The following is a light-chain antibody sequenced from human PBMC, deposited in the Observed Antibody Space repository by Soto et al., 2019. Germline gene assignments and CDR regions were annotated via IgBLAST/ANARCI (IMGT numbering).Light chain of an antibody. V-gene: IGKV3D-20*02. CDR3: QHRANWPLT. J-gene: IGKJ4*01. CDR2: GAS. CDR1: QSVGSNF. Sequence: EIVLMQSPGTLPLSTWERAQLCCRASQSVGSNFLAWYQQKPGQAPRLLISGASNRATGIPDRFSGSGSGTDFTLTISSLEPEDFALYYCQHRANWPLTFGGGTKVDIK.